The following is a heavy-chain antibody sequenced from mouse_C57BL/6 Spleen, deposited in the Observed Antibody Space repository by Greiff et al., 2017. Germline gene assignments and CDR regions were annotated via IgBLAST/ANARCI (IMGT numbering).Heavy chain of an antibody. J-gene: IGHJ3*01. Sequence: QVQLQQPGTELVKPGASVKLSCKASGYTFPSYWMHWVKQRPGQGLEWIGNINPSNGGTNYNEKFKSKATLTVDKSSSTAYMQLSSLTSEDSAVYYCARSQYDSAWFAYWGQGTLVTVSA. CDR2: INPSNGGT. CDR1: GYTFPSYW. D-gene: IGHD2-4*01. V-gene: IGHV1-53*01. CDR3: ARSQYDSAWFAY.